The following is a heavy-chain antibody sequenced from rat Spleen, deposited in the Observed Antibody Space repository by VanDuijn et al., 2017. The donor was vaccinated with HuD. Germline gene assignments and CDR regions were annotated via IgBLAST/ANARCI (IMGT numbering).Heavy chain of an antibody. Sequence: ELQLVESGGGLVQPGRSLKLSCAASGFTFSDYYMAWVRQAPKKGLEWVASISYEGAGTYYEDSVKGRFTISRDNAKTTLYLQMNSLRSEDTATYYCASLNNYFDYWGQGVMVTVSS. CDR2: ISYEGAGT. CDR3: ASLNNYFDY. V-gene: IGHV5-22*01. J-gene: IGHJ2*01. CDR1: GFTFSDYY.